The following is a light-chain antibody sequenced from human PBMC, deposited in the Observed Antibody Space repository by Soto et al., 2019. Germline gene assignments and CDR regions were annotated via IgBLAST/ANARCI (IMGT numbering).Light chain of an antibody. CDR3: FSFTSSSTLYV. J-gene: IGLJ1*01. CDR1: SSDIGAYNY. Sequence: QSVLTQPASVSGSPGQSITISRTGSSSDIGAYNYVSWFQQYPGKAPKLIISEVSNRPSGVSNRFSGSKSGTAASLTISGLQTEDEADYFCFSFTSSSTLYVFGTGTKVTVL. CDR2: EVS. V-gene: IGLV2-14*01.